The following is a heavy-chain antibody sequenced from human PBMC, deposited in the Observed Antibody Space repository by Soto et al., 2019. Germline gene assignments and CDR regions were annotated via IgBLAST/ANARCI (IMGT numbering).Heavy chain of an antibody. CDR1: GLTVSDYH. Sequence: EVQLVETGGGLIQPGGSLRLSCAASGLTVSDYHMNWVRQAPGKGLEWVSVIYKNGTTYYGDSVKGRFTISRDNSKNMVYLQMNGLRAEETAVYYCARQLAVWGQGTLVTVSS. V-gene: IGHV3-53*02. CDR2: IYKNGTT. CDR3: ARQLAV. J-gene: IGHJ4*02.